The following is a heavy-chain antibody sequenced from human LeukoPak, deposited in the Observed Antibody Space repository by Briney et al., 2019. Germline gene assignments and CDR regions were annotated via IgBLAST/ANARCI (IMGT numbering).Heavy chain of an antibody. V-gene: IGHV3-7*01. CDR2: IKPDGSEK. J-gene: IGHJ4*02. Sequence: GGSLRLSCVVSGFTFSSFWVGWVRQAPGKGLEWVANIKPDGSEKFYVDSVKGRFTVSRDNAKNSLYLQLNSLRAEDTAVYYCARVACSGQSCFSGFDYWGQGTLVTVSS. CDR3: ARVACSGQSCFSGFDY. D-gene: IGHD2-15*01. CDR1: GFTFSSFW.